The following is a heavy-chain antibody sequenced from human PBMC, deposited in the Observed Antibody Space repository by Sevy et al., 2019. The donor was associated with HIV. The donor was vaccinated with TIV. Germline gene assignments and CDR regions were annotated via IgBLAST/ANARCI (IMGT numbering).Heavy chain of an antibody. CDR2: INPNSGGT. CDR1: GYTFTGYY. V-gene: IGHV1-2*02. CDR3: AREGYCSGGSCYRGWFDP. D-gene: IGHD2-15*01. J-gene: IGHJ5*02. Sequence: ASVKVSCKASGYTFTGYYMHWVRQAPGQGLEWMGWINPNSGGTNYAQKFQGRVTMTRDTSISTAYMELSRLRSDDTAVYYCAREGYCSGGSCYRGWFDPWGQGTLVTVSS.